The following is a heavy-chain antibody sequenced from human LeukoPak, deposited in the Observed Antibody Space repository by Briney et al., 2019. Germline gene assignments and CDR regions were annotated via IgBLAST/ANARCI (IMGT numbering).Heavy chain of an antibody. Sequence: ASVRVSCKASGYTFTGYDINWVRQATGQGLEWMGWRNPNTGDTGYAQKFQGRVTMTRNSSIDTAYMELSGLRSEDTAVYYCTRGSLSGSSRDYWGQGTPLTVSS. CDR3: TRGSLSGSSRDY. CDR1: GYTFTGYD. V-gene: IGHV1-8*01. J-gene: IGHJ4*02. CDR2: RNPNTGDT. D-gene: IGHD1-26*01.